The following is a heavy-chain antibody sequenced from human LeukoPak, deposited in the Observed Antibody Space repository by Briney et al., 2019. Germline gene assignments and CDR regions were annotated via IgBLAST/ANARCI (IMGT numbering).Heavy chain of an antibody. Sequence: PGGALRLSCVHSGFAFSSYSISWVRPAPGRGLEWVSDISVIGGETYYAHSPKGRVSLSRDNSKKTVCLQMNRLRDEGTGVYYCASRSEAFDLWGQGTMVTVSS. V-gene: IGHV3-23*01. CDR3: ASRSEAFDL. J-gene: IGHJ3*01. CDR1: GFAFSSYS. D-gene: IGHD1-14*01. CDR2: ISVIGGET.